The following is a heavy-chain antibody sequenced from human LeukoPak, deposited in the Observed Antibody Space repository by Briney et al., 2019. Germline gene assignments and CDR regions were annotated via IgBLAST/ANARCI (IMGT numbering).Heavy chain of an antibody. D-gene: IGHD3-16*01. Sequence: PGGSLRLSCAAPVYTLCNEWMDSVRQAPGKGLVCVSYINGDGSSTNYADSVRGRFTISRDNAKKTLYLQINSLRDEDTAVCYCVRGLDSWGLGTLVTVSS. CDR3: VRGLDS. CDR2: INGDGSST. V-gene: IGHV3-74*01. CDR1: VYTLCNEW. J-gene: IGHJ5*01.